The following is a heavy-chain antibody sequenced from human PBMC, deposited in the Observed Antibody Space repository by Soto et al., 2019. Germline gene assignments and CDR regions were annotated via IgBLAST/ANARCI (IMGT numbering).Heavy chain of an antibody. D-gene: IGHD4-17*01. CDR2: ITSGSDSI. CDR1: GFTFNTYL. Sequence: EVRLVESGGGLVKPGGSLRLSCAASGFTFNTYLMNWVRQAPGKGLEWVSSITSGSDSIYYADSVKGRFTISRDNAKNSLYLLMDSLRAEDTAVYYCARRMTTVTTRWGAFDIWGPGTMVSVSS. V-gene: IGHV3-21*01. J-gene: IGHJ3*02. CDR3: ARRMTTVTTRWGAFDI.